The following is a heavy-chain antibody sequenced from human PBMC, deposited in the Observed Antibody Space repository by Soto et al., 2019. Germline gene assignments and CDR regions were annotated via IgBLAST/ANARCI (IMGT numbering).Heavy chain of an antibody. J-gene: IGHJ4*02. V-gene: IGHV4-34*01. Sequence: QVQLQQWGAGLLKSSETLSLTCAVYGGSFSGYYWSWIRQPPGKGLEWIGEINHSGSTNYNPSLKSRVTISVDTSKNQFSLKVSSMTAADTAVYYCARNSSEYSGYPFDYWGQGTLVTVSS. CDR1: GGSFSGYY. D-gene: IGHD5-12*01. CDR3: ARNSSEYSGYPFDY. CDR2: INHSGST.